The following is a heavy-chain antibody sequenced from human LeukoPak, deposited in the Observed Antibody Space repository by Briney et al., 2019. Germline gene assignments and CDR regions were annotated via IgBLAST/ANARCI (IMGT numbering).Heavy chain of an antibody. V-gene: IGHV2-70*17. Sequence: SGPALVQPTQTLTLTCTFSGFSLSTSGMSVSWIRQPPGKTLEWLARIDWDDDKFYSTSLKTRLTISKDTSKNQVVLTMTNIRPVDTATYFCARIDSSGGPPQMDYWGQGTLVTVAS. CDR2: IDWDDDK. D-gene: IGHD6-19*01. J-gene: IGHJ4*02. CDR3: ARIDSSGGPPQMDY. CDR1: GFSLSTSGMS.